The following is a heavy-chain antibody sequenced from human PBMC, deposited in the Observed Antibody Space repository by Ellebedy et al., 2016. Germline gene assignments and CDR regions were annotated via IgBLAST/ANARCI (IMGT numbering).Heavy chain of an antibody. J-gene: IGHJ6*02. V-gene: IGHV2-70*11. CDR1: GFSLNTSGMC. CDR3: ARAIVAKVPYYYYYGMDV. CDR2: IDWDDDK. D-gene: IGHD5-12*01. Sequence: SGPTLVKPTQTLTLTCTFSGFSLNTSGMCVSWIRQPPGKALEWLARIDWDDDKYYRTSLKTRLTISKYTSKNQVVLTMTNMDPVDKATFYCARAIVAKVPYYYYYGMDVWGQGTTVTVSS.